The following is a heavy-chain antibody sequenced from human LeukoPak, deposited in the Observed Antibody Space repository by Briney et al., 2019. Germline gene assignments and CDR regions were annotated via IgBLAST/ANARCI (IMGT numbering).Heavy chain of an antibody. J-gene: IGHJ4*02. D-gene: IGHD6-13*01. CDR3: AKDISFQGSSYFDY. Sequence: GGSPRLSCAASGFTFSNYWMHWVRHAPGKGLVWVSRINSDGSSTRYADSVKGRFTISRDNAKNSLYLQMNSLRAEDMALYYCAKDISFQGSSYFDYWGQGTLVTVSS. CDR1: GFTFSNYW. CDR2: INSDGSST. V-gene: IGHV3-74*01.